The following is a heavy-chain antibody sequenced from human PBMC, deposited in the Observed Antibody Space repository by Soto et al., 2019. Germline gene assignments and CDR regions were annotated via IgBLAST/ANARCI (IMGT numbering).Heavy chain of an antibody. CDR3: AKMCRGSYYGMDV. D-gene: IGHD3-16*01. CDR1: GFTFSSYG. V-gene: IGHV3-30*18. CDR2: ISYDGSNK. J-gene: IGHJ6*02. Sequence: GGSLRLSCAASGFTFSSYGMHWVRQAPGKGLEWVAVISYDGSNKYYADSVKGRFTISRDNSKNTLYLQMNSLRAGDTAVYYCAKMCRGSYYGMDVWGQGTTVTVSS.